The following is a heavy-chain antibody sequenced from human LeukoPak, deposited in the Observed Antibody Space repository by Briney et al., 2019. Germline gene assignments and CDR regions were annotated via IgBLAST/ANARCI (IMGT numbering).Heavy chain of an antibody. V-gene: IGHV1-2*02. J-gene: IGHJ4*02. CDR3: ARDLIVVVPAAMEDY. Sequence: ASVKVSCKASGYTFTGYYMHWVRQAPGQGLEWMGWINPNSGGTNYAQKFQGRVTMTRDTSISTAYMEPSRLRSDDTAVYYCARDLIVVVPAAMEDYWGQGTLVTVSS. CDR2: INPNSGGT. D-gene: IGHD2-2*01. CDR1: GYTFTGYY.